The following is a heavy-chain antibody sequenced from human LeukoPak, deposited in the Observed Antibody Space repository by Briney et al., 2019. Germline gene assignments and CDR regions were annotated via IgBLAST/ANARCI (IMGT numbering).Heavy chain of an antibody. CDR3: ASGPDITMVRGNWFDP. Sequence: GASVKVSCKASGGTFSSYAISWVRQAPGQGLEWMGGIIPIFGTANYAQKFQGRVTITADESTSTAYMELSSLRSEDTAVYYCASGPDITMVRGNWFDPWGQGTLVTVSS. CDR2: IIPIFGTA. D-gene: IGHD3-10*01. CDR1: GGTFSSYA. V-gene: IGHV1-69*13. J-gene: IGHJ5*02.